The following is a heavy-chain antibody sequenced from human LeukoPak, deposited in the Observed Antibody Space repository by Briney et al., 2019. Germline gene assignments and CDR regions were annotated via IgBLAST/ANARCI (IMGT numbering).Heavy chain of an antibody. CDR2: IYPGDSDT. Sequence: GESPKISCKGSGYSFTSYWIGWVRQMPGKGLEWMGIIYPGDSDTRYSPSFQGQVNISADKSISTAYLQWSSLKASDTAMYYCARRGHYDSSGYLGYFDLWGRGTLVSVSS. J-gene: IGHJ2*01. CDR1: GYSFTSYW. V-gene: IGHV5-51*01. CDR3: ARRGHYDSSGYLGYFDL. D-gene: IGHD3-22*01.